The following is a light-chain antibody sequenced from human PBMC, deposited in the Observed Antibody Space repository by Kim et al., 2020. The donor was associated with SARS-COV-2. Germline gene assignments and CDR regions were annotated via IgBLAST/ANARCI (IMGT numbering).Light chain of an antibody. CDR1: SSDVG. CDR3: SSYTSSTSLV. Sequence: QSALTQPASVSGSPGQSITISCTGTSSDVGGKAPKLMIYDVSKWPSGVSNRFSGSKSGNTASLTISGLQAEDEGVYYCSSYTSSTSLVFGGGTQLT. CDR2: DVS. J-gene: IGLJ3*02. V-gene: IGLV2-14*03.